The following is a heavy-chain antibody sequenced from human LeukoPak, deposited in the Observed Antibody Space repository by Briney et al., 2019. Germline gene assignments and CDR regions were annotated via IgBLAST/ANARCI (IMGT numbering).Heavy chain of an antibody. J-gene: IGHJ3*01. CDR3: AKLDPPNTEGARGDALHV. CDR2: TSPYDETP. V-gene: IGHV1-18*01. CDR1: GYSFFTFG. Sequence: ASVKVSCKTSGYSFFTFGITWVRQAPGKGLQWMGWTSPYDETPTYAQEFQGRVTMTTDTSTATAYMELTSLTSDDTAIYYCAKLDPPNTEGARGDALHVWGQGTKVIVSS. D-gene: IGHD1-26*01.